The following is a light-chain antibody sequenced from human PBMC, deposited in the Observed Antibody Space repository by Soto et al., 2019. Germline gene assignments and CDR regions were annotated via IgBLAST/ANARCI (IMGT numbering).Light chain of an antibody. CDR3: QQYYTSLLT. CDR1: QNILHSSNNRNY. J-gene: IGKJ4*01. Sequence: DIVMTQSPDSLAVSLGERATLNCRSSQNILHSSNNRNYLAWYQHKPGQPPKLLIYWASTRQSGVPDRFGGSGSGADFTLTISSLQAEDVATYYCQQYYTSLLTFGGGTKVEMK. CDR2: WAS. V-gene: IGKV4-1*01.